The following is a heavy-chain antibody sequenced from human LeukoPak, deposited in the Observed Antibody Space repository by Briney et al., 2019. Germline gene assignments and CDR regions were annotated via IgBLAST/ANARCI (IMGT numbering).Heavy chain of an antibody. CDR1: GYSISSGYY. J-gene: IGHJ3*02. V-gene: IGHV4-38-2*02. D-gene: IGHD3-3*01. CDR3: ARDPGYDFWSGTDAFDI. Sequence: SETLSLTCTVSGYSISSGYYWGWIRQPPGKGLEWIGSIYPSGTTYYNPSLKTRVTISVDTSKNQFSLKLSSVTAADTAVYYCARDPGYDFWSGTDAFDIWGQGTMVTVSS. CDR2: IYPSGTT.